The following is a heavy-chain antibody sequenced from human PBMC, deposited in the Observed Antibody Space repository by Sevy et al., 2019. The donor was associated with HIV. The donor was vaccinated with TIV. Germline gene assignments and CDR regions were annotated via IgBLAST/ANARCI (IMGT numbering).Heavy chain of an antibody. J-gene: IGHJ4*02. V-gene: IGHV1-46*01. CDR2: INPSGGST. CDR3: ARGEGIVVVVAATQPLDY. D-gene: IGHD2-15*01. Sequence: ASVKVSCKASGYTVTSYYMHWVRQAPGQGLEWMGIINPSGGSTSYAQKFQGRVTMTRDTSTSTVYMELSSLRSEDTAVYYCARGEGIVVVVAATQPLDYWGQGTLVTVSS. CDR1: GYTVTSYY.